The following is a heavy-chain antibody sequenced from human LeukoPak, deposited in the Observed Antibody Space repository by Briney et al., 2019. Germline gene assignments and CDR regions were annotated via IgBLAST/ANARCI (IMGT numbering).Heavy chain of an antibody. Sequence: SETLSLTCTVSGGSISSYYWSWIRQPPGKGLEWIGYIYYSGSTNYNPSLKSRVTISVDTSKNQFSLKLSSVTAADTAVYYCAKGQVGYDAFDIRGQGTMVTVSS. CDR1: GGSISSYY. V-gene: IGHV4-59*01. CDR2: IYYSGST. D-gene: IGHD1-26*01. CDR3: AKGQVGYDAFDI. J-gene: IGHJ3*02.